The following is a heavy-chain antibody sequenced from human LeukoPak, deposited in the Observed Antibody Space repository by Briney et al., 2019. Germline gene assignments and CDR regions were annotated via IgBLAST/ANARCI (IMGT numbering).Heavy chain of an antibody. D-gene: IGHD1-26*01. J-gene: IGHJ4*02. CDR1: GFTFSSYA. CDR3: AKAWDSGSYRFDY. CDR2: ISYDGSNK. Sequence: PGGSLRLSCAASGFTFSSYAMHWVRQAPGKGLEWVAVISYDGSNKYYADSVKGRFTISRDNSKNTLYLQMNSLRAEDTAVYYCAKAWDSGSYRFDYWGQGTLVTVSS. V-gene: IGHV3-30*04.